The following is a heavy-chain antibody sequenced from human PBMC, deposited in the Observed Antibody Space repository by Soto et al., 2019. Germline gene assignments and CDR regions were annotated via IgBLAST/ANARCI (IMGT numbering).Heavy chain of an antibody. CDR2: IIPIFGTA. CDR1: GGTFSSYA. J-gene: IGHJ3*02. D-gene: IGHD2-15*01. V-gene: IGHV1-69*06. Sequence: QVQLVQSGAEVKKPGSSVKVSCKASGGTFSSYAISWVRQAPGQGLEWMGGIIPIFGTANYAQQFQGRVTINADKSTSTAYTERISLRSEGTAVSYCATGRLTTPSGGYDAFANWGQGTMVTVSS. CDR3: ATGRLTTPSGGYDAFAN.